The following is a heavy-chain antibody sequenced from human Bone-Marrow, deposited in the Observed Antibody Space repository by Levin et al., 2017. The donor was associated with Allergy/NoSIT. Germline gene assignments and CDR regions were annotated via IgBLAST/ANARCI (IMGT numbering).Heavy chain of an antibody. CDR3: ARGVEYCFDY. D-gene: IGHD3-3*01. J-gene: IGHJ4*02. CDR1: GYTFTSYD. CDR2: MNPNSGNT. V-gene: IGHV1-8*01. Sequence: GGSLRLSCKASGYTFTSYDINWVRQATGQGLEWMGWMNPNSGNTGYAQKFQGRVTMTRNTSISTAYMELSSLRSEDTAVYYCARGVEYCFDYWGQGTLVTVSS.